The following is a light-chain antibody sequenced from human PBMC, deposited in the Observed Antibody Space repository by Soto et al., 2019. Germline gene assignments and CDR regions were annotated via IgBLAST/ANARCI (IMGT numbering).Light chain of an antibody. CDR1: SGYSNYK. CDR3: GADHGSGSNCVDV. J-gene: IGLJ2*01. Sequence: QPVLTQPPSASASLGASVTLTCTLSSGYSNYKVDWYQQRPGKGPRFVMRVGTGGIVGSKGDGIPDRFSVLGSGLNRYLTIKNIQEEDESDYHCGADHGSGSNCVDVFGGGTKLTVL. CDR2: VGTGGIVG. V-gene: IGLV9-49*01.